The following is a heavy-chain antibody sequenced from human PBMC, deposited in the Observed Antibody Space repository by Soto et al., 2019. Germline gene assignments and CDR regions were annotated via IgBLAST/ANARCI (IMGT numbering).Heavy chain of an antibody. J-gene: IGHJ4*02. CDR1: GYSFTSYW. Sequence: GESLKISCKGSGYSFTSYWISWVRQMPGKGLEWMGRIDPSDSYTNYSPSFQGHVTISADKSISTAYLQWSSLKASDTAMYYCARQPYYYYDSRGSHEQDYWGQGTLVTVSS. CDR2: IDPSDSYT. V-gene: IGHV5-10-1*01. D-gene: IGHD3-22*01. CDR3: ARQPYYYYDSRGSHEQDY.